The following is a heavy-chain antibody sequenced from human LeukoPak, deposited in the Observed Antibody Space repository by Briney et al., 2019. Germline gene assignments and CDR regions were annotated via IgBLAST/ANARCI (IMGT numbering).Heavy chain of an antibody. D-gene: IGHD1-26*01. V-gene: IGHV4-59*01. CDR3: ARNRRGSFYTFNL. J-gene: IGHJ3*01. CDR1: GASPNGYL. Sequence: PSETLSLTCSVSGASPNGYLCTWVTQTPEKGLEWIGYVSHTGATTSNPTLKSRVSITIDTSKSQISLTMTSVTAADSALYYCARNRRGSFYTFNLWGPGAIVSVS. CDR2: VSHTGAT.